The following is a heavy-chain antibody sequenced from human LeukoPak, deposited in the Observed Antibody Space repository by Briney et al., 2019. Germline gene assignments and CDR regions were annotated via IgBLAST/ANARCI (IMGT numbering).Heavy chain of an antibody. Sequence: VASVKVSCKASGYTFTGYYMHWVRQAPGQGLEWMGWMNPNSGNTGYAQKFQGRFTMTWDTSISTAYMELSSLRSEDTAVYYCASYFRCSGATCYTNYWGQGTLVTVSS. CDR2: MNPNSGNT. V-gene: IGHV1-8*02. J-gene: IGHJ4*02. CDR3: ASYFRCSGATCYTNY. CDR1: GYTFTGYY. D-gene: IGHD2-2*02.